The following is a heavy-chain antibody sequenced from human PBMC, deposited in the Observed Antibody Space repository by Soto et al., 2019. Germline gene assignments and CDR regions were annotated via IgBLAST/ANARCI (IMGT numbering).Heavy chain of an antibody. Sequence: EVQLLESGGGLVQPGGSLRLSCTASGFPFSRYAVTWVRQAPGKGLEWLPIINGDGDSTFYADSVKGRFTISRDNSKNTLYLQMNGLRAEDTAIYYCVRPVDYWGQGTLVTVSS. CDR3: VRPVDY. CDR2: INGDGDST. J-gene: IGHJ4*02. V-gene: IGHV3-23*01. CDR1: GFPFSRYA.